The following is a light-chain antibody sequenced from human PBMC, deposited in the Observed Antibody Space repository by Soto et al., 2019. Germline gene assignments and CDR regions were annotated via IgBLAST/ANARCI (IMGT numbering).Light chain of an antibody. CDR2: GAS. J-gene: IGKJ1*01. CDR1: QSVSSSY. V-gene: IGKV3-20*01. Sequence: LTQSPGTLSLSPGERATLSCRASQSVSSSYLAWYQQKPGQAPRLLIYGASSRATGIPDRFSGSGSGTDFTLTISRLEPEDFAVYYCQQYGSSPKTFGQGTKVDI. CDR3: QQYGSSPKT.